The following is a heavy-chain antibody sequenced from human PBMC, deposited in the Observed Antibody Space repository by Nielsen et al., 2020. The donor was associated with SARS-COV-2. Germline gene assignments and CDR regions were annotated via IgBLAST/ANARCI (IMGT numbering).Heavy chain of an antibody. CDR2: IIPILGIA. V-gene: IGHV1-69*04. CDR1: GGTFSSYA. J-gene: IGHJ5*02. CDR3: ARENGEQLVPYNWFDP. Sequence: SVKVSCKASGGTFSSYAISWVRQAPGQGLEWMGRIIPILGIANYAQKFQGRVTITADKSTSTAYMELSSLRSEDTAVYYCARENGEQLVPYNWFDPWGQGTLVTVSS. D-gene: IGHD6-13*01.